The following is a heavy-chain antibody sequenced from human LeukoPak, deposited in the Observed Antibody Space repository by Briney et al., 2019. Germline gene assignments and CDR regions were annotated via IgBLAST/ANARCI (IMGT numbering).Heavy chain of an antibody. J-gene: IGHJ3*02. CDR3: ATMGIRAAAVPDAFDI. V-gene: IGHV1-18*01. CDR1: GYTFTSYG. D-gene: IGHD6-13*01. CDR2: ISAYNGNT. Sequence: ASVKVSCKASGYTFTSYGISWVRQAPGQGLEWMGWISAYNGNTNYAQKLQGRVTMTTDTSTSTAYMELRSLRSDDTAVYYCATMGIRAAAVPDAFDIWGQGTMVTVSS.